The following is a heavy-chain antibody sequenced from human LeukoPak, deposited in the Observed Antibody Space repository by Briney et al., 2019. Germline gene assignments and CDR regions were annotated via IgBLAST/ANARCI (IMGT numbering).Heavy chain of an antibody. CDR3: AVVPAAIASSFDY. CDR1: GYTFTGYY. V-gene: IGHV1-2*02. CDR2: INPNSGGT. J-gene: IGHJ4*02. D-gene: IGHD2-2*01. Sequence: ASVKVSCKASGYTFTGYYMHWVRQAPGQGLEWMGWINPNSGGTNYAQKFQGRVTMTRDRSTSTVYMELSSLRSEDTAVYYCAVVPAAIASSFDYWGQGTLVTVSS.